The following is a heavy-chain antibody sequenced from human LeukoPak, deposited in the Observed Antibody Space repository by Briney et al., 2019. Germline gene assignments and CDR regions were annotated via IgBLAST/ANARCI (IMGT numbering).Heavy chain of an antibody. CDR1: GDSISSYY. CDR2: IYTSGST. J-gene: IGHJ5*02. CDR3: AREDIAMAEGFDP. Sequence: SVTLSLTCTVSGDSISSYYWNWIRQPAGKGLEWIGRIYTSGSTNYNPSLKSRVSMSVDTSKNHFSLKLSSVTAADTAVYYCAREDIAMAEGFDPWGQGTLVTVSS. V-gene: IGHV4-4*07. D-gene: IGHD5-18*01.